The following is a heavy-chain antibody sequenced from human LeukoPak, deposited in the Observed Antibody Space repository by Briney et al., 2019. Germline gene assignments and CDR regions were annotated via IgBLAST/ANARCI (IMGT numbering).Heavy chain of an antibody. CDR2: IYYSGST. V-gene: IGHV4-59*11. J-gene: IGHJ4*02. CDR3: ARGHFYDSSGYFD. D-gene: IGHD3-22*01. Sequence: SETLSLTCTVSGGSISSHYWSWIRQPPGKGLEWIGYIYYSGSTNYNPSLKSRVPISVDTSKNQFSLKLSSVTAADTAVYYCARGHFYDSSGYFDWGQGTLVTVSS. CDR1: GGSISSHY.